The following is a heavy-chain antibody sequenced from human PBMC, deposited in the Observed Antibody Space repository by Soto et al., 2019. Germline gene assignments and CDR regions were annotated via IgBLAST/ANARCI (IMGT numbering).Heavy chain of an antibody. V-gene: IGHV3-7*03. D-gene: IGHD2-15*01. CDR1: GFTFSSYW. J-gene: IGHJ3*02. Sequence: GSLRLSCAASGFTFSSYWMSWVRQAPGKGLEWVANIKQDGSEKYYADSVKGRFTISRDNAKNSLYLQMNSLRAEDTALYYCATDILPQGVAVVATRAFDIWGQGTMVTVSS. CDR3: ATDILPQGVAVVATRAFDI. CDR2: IKQDGSEK.